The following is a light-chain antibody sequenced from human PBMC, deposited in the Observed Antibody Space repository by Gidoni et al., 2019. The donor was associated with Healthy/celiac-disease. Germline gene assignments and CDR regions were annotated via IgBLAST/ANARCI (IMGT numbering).Light chain of an antibody. CDR1: ALPKQY. CDR3: QSADSSGNPVV. Sequence: SYELTQPPSVSVSPGQPARIPCSGDALPKQYAYWYQQKPGQAPVLVIYKDSERPSGIPERFSGSSSGTTVTLTISGVQAEDEADYYCQSADSSGNPVVFGGGTKLTVL. CDR2: KDS. J-gene: IGLJ2*01. V-gene: IGLV3-25*02.